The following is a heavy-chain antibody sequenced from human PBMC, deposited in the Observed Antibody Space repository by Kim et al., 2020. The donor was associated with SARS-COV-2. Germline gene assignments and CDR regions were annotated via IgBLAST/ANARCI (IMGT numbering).Heavy chain of an antibody. CDR2: IDTGNGNT. J-gene: IGHJ4*02. V-gene: IGHV1-3*04. D-gene: IGHD6-6*01. Sequence: ASVKVSCKASGYSFTTYAMHWVRQAPGQRLEWMGWIDTGNGNTKYSQKLQGRVTITRDTSASTAYMELSSLRSEDTAVYYCARDRSRSSPPFDYWGQGSL. CDR3: ARDRSRSSPPFDY. CDR1: GYSFTTYA.